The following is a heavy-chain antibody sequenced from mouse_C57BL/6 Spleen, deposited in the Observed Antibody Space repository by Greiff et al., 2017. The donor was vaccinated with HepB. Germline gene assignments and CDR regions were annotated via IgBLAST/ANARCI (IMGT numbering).Heavy chain of an antibody. CDR3: ARYTVAEVHWYFDV. V-gene: IGHV8-12*01. J-gene: IGHJ1*03. CDR2: IYWDDDK. CDR1: GFSLSTSGMG. Sequence: QVTLKECGPGILQSSQTLSLTCSFSGFSLSTSGMGVSWIRQPSGKGLEWLAHIYWDDDKRYNPSLKSRLTISKDTSRNQVFLKITSVDTADTATYYSARYTVAEVHWYFDVWGTGTTVTVSS. D-gene: IGHD1-1*01.